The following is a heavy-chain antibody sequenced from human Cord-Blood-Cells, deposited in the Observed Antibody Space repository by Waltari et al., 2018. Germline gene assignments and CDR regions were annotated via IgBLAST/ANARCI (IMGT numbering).Heavy chain of an antibody. CDR2: IYYSGST. D-gene: IGHD1-26*01. V-gene: IGHV4-39*01. J-gene: IGHJ5*02. Sequence: QLQLQESGPGLVKPSETLSLTCTVSGCSIRSSSYYWGWIRQPPGKGLEWIGSIYYSGSTYYNPSLKSRVTISVDTSKNQFSLKLSSVTAADTAVYYCARLDSGSYDENWFDPWGQGTLVTVSS. CDR1: GCSIRSSSYY. CDR3: ARLDSGSYDENWFDP.